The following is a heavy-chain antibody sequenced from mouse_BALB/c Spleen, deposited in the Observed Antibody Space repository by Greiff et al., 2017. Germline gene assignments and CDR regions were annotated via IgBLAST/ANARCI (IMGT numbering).Heavy chain of an antibody. CDR2: IDPANGNT. J-gene: IGHJ4*01. CDR1: GFNIKDTY. V-gene: IGHV14-3*02. D-gene: IGHD1-1*01. Sequence: EVKLQESGAELVKPGASVKLSCTASGFNIKDTYMHWVKQRPEQGLEWIGRIDPANGNTKYDPKFQGKATITADTSSNTAYLQLSSLTSEDTAVYYCARGYYGSSYDAMDYWGQGTSVTVSS. CDR3: ARGYYGSSYDAMDY.